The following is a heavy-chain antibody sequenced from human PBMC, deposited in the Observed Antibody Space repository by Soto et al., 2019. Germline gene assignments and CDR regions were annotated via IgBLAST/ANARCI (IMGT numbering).Heavy chain of an antibody. CDR2: IYYRGST. D-gene: IGHD3-10*01. CDR3: ATYGSGSYKPTTFDY. J-gene: IGHJ4*02. V-gene: IGHV4-31*03. CDR1: GGSISSGDYY. Sequence: QVQLQESGPGLVKPSQPLSLTCTVSGGSISSGDYYWSWIRQHPGKGLEWIGYIYYRGSTYYDPSLKGRVTISVDTSKNQFSLKLSSVTAADTAVYYCATYGSGSYKPTTFDYWGQGTLVTVSS.